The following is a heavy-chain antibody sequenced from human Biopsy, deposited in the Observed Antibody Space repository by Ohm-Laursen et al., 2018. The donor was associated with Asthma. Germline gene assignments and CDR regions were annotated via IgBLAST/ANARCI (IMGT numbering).Heavy chain of an antibody. CDR3: AREGVAGTHIED. J-gene: IGHJ4*02. CDR2: ISYDGSSI. Sequence: LGLSCAASRFTYEMHWVRQAPGKGLEWVAVISYDGSSIYYADSVKGRFTISRDNSKNTLSLQMNSLTAEDTAVYYCAREGVAGTHIEDWGQGTLVSVSS. CDR1: RFTYE. V-gene: IGHV3-30-3*01. D-gene: IGHD6-19*01.